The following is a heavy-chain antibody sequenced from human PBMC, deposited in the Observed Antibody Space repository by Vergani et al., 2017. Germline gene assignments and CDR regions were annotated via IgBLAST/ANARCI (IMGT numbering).Heavy chain of an antibody. CDR1: GFTFSSYE. CDR2: ISSSGSTI. J-gene: IGHJ4*02. Sequence: EVQLVESGGGLVQPGGSLRLSCAASGFTFSSYEMNWVRQAPGKGLEWVSYISSSGSTIYYADSVKGRFTISRDNAKNSLYLQMNSLRAEDTAVYYCARLKRGVYFDYWGQGTLVTVSS. CDR3: ARLKRGVYFDY. V-gene: IGHV3-48*03.